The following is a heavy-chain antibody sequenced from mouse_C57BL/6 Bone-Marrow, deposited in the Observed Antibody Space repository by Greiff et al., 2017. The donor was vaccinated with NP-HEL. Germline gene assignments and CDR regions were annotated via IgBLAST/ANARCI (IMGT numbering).Heavy chain of an antibody. V-gene: IGHV5-6*01. CDR3: ANDGYYPFAY. D-gene: IGHD2-3*01. J-gene: IGHJ3*01. CDR1: GFTFSSYG. CDR2: ISSGGSYT. Sequence: EVNLVESGGDLVKPGGSLKLSCAASGFTFSSYGMSWVRQTPDKRLEWVATISSGGSYTYYPDSVKGRFTISRDNAKNTLYLQMSSLKSEDTAMYYCANDGYYPFAYWGQGTLVTVSA.